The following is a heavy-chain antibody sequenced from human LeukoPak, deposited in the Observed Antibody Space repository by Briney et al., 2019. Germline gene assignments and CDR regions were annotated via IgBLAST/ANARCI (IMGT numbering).Heavy chain of an antibody. CDR1: GFTVSGNY. CDR3: ARRYYYGSGWYYDY. Sequence: QPGGSLRLSCAASGFTVSGNYMSWVRQAPGKGLEWVSVIYSGGSTYYADSVKGRFTISRDNSKNTLYLQMNSLRAEDTAVYYCARRYYYGSGWYYDYWGQGTLVTVSS. J-gene: IGHJ4*02. V-gene: IGHV3-53*01. CDR2: IYSGGST. D-gene: IGHD6-19*01.